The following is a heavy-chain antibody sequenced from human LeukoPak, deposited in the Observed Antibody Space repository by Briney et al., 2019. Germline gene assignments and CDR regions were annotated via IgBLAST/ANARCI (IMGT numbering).Heavy chain of an antibody. CDR1: GFAFSSYG. V-gene: IGHV3-23*01. D-gene: IGHD2-8*01. CDR3: AKDRSGVYHL. J-gene: IGHJ4*02. CDR2: ISGSGGST. Sequence: PGGSLRLSCAASGFAFSSYGMSWVRQAPGKGLEWVSAISGSGGSTYYADSVKGRFTISRDNSKNTLYLQMNSLRAEDTAVYYCAKDRSGVYHLWGQGTLVTVSS.